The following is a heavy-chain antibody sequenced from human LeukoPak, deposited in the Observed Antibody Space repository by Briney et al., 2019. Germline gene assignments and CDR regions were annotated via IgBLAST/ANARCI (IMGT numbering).Heavy chain of an antibody. J-gene: IGHJ5*02. Sequence: PSETLSLTCAVYGGSFSGYYWSWIRQPPGKGLEWIGEINHSGSTNYNPSLKSRVTISVDTSKNQFSLKLSSVTAADTAVYYCARDGGVVVPGVDQLLSRSSLLSWFDPWGQGTLVTVSS. CDR3: ARDGGVVVPGVDQLLSRSSLLSWFDP. D-gene: IGHD2-2*01. CDR1: GGSFSGYY. V-gene: IGHV4-34*01. CDR2: INHSGST.